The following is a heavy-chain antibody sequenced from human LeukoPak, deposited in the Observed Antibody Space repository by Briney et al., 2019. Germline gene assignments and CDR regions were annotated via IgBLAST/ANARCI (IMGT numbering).Heavy chain of an antibody. CDR1: GGSISSYY. CDR3: ARARYVNSFYTFDI. CDR2: LSKSGNT. Sequence: SETLSLTCTVSGGSISSYYWSWIRLPPGKGLEWIGYLSKSGNTNYSPSLKSRVTIFGDTSKNQFFLKLSSVTAADTAVYYCARARYVNSFYTFDIWGQGTLVTVSS. D-gene: IGHD2-2*02. V-gene: IGHV4-59*01. J-gene: IGHJ3*02.